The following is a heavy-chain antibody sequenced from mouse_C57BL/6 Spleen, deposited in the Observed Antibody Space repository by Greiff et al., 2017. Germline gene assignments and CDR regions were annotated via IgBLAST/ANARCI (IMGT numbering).Heavy chain of an antibody. CDR3: ARVGTTVVAPRDY. V-gene: IGHV14-3*01. J-gene: IGHJ4*01. CDR2: IGPANGNP. Sequence: EVQLVESVAELVRPGASVKLSCTASGFNIKNTYMHWVKQRPEQGLEWIGRIGPANGNPKYAPKFPSKATITADTSSNTAYLQLSSLTSEDTAIYYCARVGTTVVAPRDYWGQGTSVTVSS. CDR1: GFNIKNTY. D-gene: IGHD1-1*01.